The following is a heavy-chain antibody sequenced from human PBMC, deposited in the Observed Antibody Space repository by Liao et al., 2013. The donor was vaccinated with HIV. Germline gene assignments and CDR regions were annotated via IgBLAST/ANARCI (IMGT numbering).Heavy chain of an antibody. D-gene: IGHD1-26*01. Sequence: QVQLQQWGAGLLKPSETLSLTCAVSGGSFSNYYWNWIRQPPGKGLEWIGEIIHSGSANYNPSLRDRVTISVDTSKNQFSLRVRSVTAADTAVYYCARAEWERYYFMDVWGKGTTVTVSS. CDR1: GGSFSNYY. V-gene: IGHV4-34*02. J-gene: IGHJ6*03. CDR2: IIHSGSA. CDR3: ARAEWERYYFMDV.